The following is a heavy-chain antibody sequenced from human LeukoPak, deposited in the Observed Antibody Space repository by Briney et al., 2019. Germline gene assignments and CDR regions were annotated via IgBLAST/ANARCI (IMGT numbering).Heavy chain of an antibody. CDR3: TTDIVVVPAGMRGY. V-gene: IGHV3-15*01. D-gene: IGHD2-2*01. Sequence: GGPLRLSCAASGFTFINAWMSWVRQAPGKGLEWVGRIKSKTDGGTTDYAGTVKGRFTISRDDSKKTLYLQMNSLKTEDTAVYYCTTDIVVVPAGMRGYWGQGTLVTVSS. CDR2: IKSKTDGGTT. J-gene: IGHJ4*02. CDR1: GFTFINAW.